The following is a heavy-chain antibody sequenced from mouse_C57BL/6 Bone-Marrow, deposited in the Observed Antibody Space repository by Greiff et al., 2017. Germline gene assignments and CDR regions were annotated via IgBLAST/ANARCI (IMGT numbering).Heavy chain of an antibody. V-gene: IGHV14-4*01. J-gene: IGHJ2*01. CDR1: GFAFKGDC. CDR3: TASPTTAFAY. CDR2: IYPGDGDT. Sequence: VQLQQSGAELVRPGASVKLSCTASGFAFKGDCMHWVKQRPEQGLEWIGWIYPGDGDTEYATKFQGKATITADTSSNTAYLQLSSLTSEDTAVYYCTASPTTAFAYWGQGTALTVSA. D-gene: IGHD1-2*01.